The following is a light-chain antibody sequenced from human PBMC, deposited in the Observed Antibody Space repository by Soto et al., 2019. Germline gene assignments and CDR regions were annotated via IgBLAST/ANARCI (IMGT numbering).Light chain of an antibody. CDR3: QQYNLYPIT. CDR2: AAS. CDR1: QAISGH. J-gene: IGKJ5*01. V-gene: IGKV1D-16*01. Sequence: DIQMTQSPSSLSASVGDRVTITCRASQAISGHLAWYQQKPGKAPKSLIYAASNLQSGVPSRFSGRESGTNCTRTISSLQPEDFATYYCQQYNLYPITFGQGTRLEI.